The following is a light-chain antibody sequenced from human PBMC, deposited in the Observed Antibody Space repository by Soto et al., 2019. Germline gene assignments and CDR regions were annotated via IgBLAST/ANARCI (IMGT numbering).Light chain of an antibody. Sequence: QSAXTQPASVSGSPGQSITISCTGTSSDVGGYNYVSWYQHHPGKAPKLIIYDVSNRPSGVSNRFSGSKSGNTASLTISGLQPEDEADYYCSSYTTSNTRQIVFGTGTKVTVL. CDR1: SSDVGGYNY. CDR2: DVS. CDR3: SSYTTSNTRQIV. J-gene: IGLJ1*01. V-gene: IGLV2-14*03.